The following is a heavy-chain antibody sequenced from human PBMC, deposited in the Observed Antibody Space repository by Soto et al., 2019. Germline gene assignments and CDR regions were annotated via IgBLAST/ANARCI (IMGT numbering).Heavy chain of an antibody. CDR1: GGTFSNDI. CDR3: ARGFPLWFDP. V-gene: IGHV1-69*02. Sequence: SVKVSCKASGGTFSNDIITWVRQAPGQGLEWMGRIIPLLDITNYAQKFQGRVTITRDTSASTAYMELSSLRSEDTAVYYCARGFPLWFDPWGQGTLVTVSS. D-gene: IGHD3-16*02. J-gene: IGHJ5*02. CDR2: IIPLLDIT.